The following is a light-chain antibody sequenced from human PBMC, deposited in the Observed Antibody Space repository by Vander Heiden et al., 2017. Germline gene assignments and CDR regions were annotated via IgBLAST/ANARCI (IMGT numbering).Light chain of an antibody. CDR1: QSLLNSNGHNY. CDR2: LGS. J-gene: IGKJ3*01. Sequence: DIVVTQSPLYLSVIPGEPASISCRSSQSLLNSNGHNYLHWYLQKPGHSPQLLIYLGSKRAYGAPDRFSGSGSGTDFTLKSSRGEAEDVGVYYCMLHLQNFTFGHGTKVDI. V-gene: IGKV2-28*01. CDR3: MLHLQNFT.